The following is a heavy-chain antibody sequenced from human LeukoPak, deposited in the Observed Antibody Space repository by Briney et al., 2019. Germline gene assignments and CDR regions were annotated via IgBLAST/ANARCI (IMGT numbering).Heavy chain of an antibody. CDR3: ARRSAVKVRTTSYYYGMDV. D-gene: IGHD2/OR15-2a*01. V-gene: IGHV1-8*01. J-gene: IGHJ6*02. CDR2: MNPNSGNT. Sequence: ASVKVSCKASGYTFTSYDINWVRQATGQGLEWMGWMNPNSGNTGYAQKFQGRVTMTRNTSISTAYMELSSLRSEDTAVYYCARRSAVKVRTTSYYYGMDVWGQGTTDTVSS. CDR1: GYTFTSYD.